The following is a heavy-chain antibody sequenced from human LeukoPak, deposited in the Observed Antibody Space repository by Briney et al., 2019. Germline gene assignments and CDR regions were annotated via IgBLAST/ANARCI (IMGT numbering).Heavy chain of an antibody. CDR3: AREEATTVTTS. J-gene: IGHJ4*02. D-gene: IGHD4-17*01. CDR2: INHSGST. CDR1: GGSFSGYY. Sequence: SETLSHTCAVYGGSFSGYYWSWIRQPPGKGLEWIGEINHSGSTNYNPSLKSRVTISVDTSKNQFSLKLSSVTAADTAVYYCAREEATTVTTSWGQGTLVTVSS. V-gene: IGHV4-34*01.